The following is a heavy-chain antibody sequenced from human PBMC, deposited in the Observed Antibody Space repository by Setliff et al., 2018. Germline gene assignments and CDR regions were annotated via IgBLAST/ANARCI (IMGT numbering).Heavy chain of an antibody. CDR2: IYHSGST. CDR3: ARAVLVVDAEDY. D-gene: IGHD3-22*01. Sequence: SETLSLTCTVSGYSISSGYYWGWIRQPPGKGLEWIGSIYHSGSTYYNPFLKSRVTISVDTSKNQFSLKLSSVTAADTAVYYCARAVLVVDAEDYWGQGTLVTVSS. V-gene: IGHV4-38-2*02. J-gene: IGHJ4*02. CDR1: GYSISSGYY.